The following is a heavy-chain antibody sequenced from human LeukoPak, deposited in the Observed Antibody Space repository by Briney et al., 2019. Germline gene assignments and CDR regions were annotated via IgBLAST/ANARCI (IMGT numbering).Heavy chain of an antibody. J-gene: IGHJ4*02. V-gene: IGHV4-39*07. CDR3: EREVASALND. D-gene: IGHD1-1*01. CDR2: INYNGNT. Sequence: PPETLSLTCTVSGGSISSSTYYWSWIRQPPGRGLEWIGSINYNGNTFYKPSLQSRVTISLDTSKNHFSLKLISVTAADTAVYDSEREVASALNDWGQGTLV. CDR1: GGSISSSTYY.